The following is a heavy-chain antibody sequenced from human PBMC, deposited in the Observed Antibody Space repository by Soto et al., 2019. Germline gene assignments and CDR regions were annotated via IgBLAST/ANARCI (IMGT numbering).Heavy chain of an antibody. V-gene: IGHV4-39*02. J-gene: IGHJ5*02. CDR1: GGSISSSFYY. Sequence: SETLSLTCSVSGGSISSSFYYWGWIRQPPGKGLEWIGNIYYSGSTYYNTSLKSRVTISVDTSKNQFYLKLSSVTAADTAVYYCARERPDGARLDPWGQGTLVTVSS. D-gene: IGHD6-6*01. CDR3: ARERPDGARLDP. CDR2: IYYSGST.